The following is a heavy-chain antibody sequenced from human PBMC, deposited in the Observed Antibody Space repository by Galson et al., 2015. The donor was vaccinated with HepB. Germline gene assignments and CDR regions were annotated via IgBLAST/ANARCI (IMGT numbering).Heavy chain of an antibody. D-gene: IGHD6-25*01. CDR3: TRLGDFSGYSSA. CDR1: GFTFSGSA. Sequence: LRLSCAGSGFTFSGSAMHWVRQASGKGLEWVGRIGSKGINYATAYTASVKGRFTISRDDSKNTAYLQMNSLRTEDTAVYYCTRLGDFSGYSSAWGQGTLVTVSS. CDR2: IGSKGINYAT. J-gene: IGHJ5*02. V-gene: IGHV3-73*01.